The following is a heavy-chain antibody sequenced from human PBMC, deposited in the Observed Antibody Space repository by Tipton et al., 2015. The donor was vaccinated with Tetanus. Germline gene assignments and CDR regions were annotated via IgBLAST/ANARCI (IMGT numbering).Heavy chain of an antibody. Sequence: QLVQSGAEVKQAGDSLKISCKGSGYRFSSYWIGWVRQKPGKGLEWMGIIYPSDSDTQYSSSFQGQVTISVDKSIDTAYLQWNSLKASDAAMYYCARLGFDSDFWGQGTLVTVSS. J-gene: IGHJ4*02. V-gene: IGHV5-51*01. D-gene: IGHD3-22*01. CDR1: GYRFSSYW. CDR2: IYPSDSDT. CDR3: ARLGFDSDF.